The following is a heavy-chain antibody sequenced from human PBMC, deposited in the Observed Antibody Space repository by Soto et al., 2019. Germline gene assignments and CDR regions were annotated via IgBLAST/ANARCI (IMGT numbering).Heavy chain of an antibody. CDR3: ARGPSGDKVDY. D-gene: IGHD1-26*01. CDR1: GGSISSGDYY. V-gene: IGHV4-30-4*01. Sequence: QVQLQEPGPRLVEPSQTLSLTCTVSGGSISSGDYYWSWIRQPPGTGLEWIGHIYNSGSTYSNPSLKRRVTISVDMSKNLFSLKLSSVTAADTAVYYCARGPSGDKVDYWGQGTLVTVSS. CDR2: IYNSGST. J-gene: IGHJ4*02.